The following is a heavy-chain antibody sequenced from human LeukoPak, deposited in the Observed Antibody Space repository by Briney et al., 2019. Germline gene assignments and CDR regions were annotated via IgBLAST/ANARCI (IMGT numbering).Heavy chain of an antibody. CDR1: GFTFSSYG. V-gene: IGHV3-30*18. CDR3: AKSSADASTDFDY. J-gene: IGHJ4*02. D-gene: IGHD3-10*01. CDR2: ISYDGSNK. Sequence: SGGSLRLSCAASGFTFSSYGMHWVRQAPGKGLEWVAVISYDGSNKYYADSVKGRFTISRDNSKNTLYLQMNSLRAEDTAVYYCAKSSADASTDFDYWGQGTLVTVSS.